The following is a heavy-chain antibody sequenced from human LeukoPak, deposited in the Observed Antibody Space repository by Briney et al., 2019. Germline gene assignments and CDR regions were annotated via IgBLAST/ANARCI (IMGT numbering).Heavy chain of an antibody. D-gene: IGHD1-26*01. Sequence: GGSLGLSCAASGFMFSNYNMNWVRQAPGKGLEWVSYVSSSSSTIYYADSVKGRFTISRDNAKKLVLLQMNSLRAEDTAVYYCAFSGNYGVYWGQGTLVTVSS. CDR2: VSSSSSTI. CDR1: GFMFSNYN. J-gene: IGHJ4*02. V-gene: IGHV3-48*01. CDR3: AFSGNYGVY.